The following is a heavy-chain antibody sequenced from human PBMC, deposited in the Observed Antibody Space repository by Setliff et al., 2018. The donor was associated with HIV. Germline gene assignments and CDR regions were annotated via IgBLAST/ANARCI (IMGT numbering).Heavy chain of an antibody. V-gene: IGHV4-59*01. D-gene: IGHD4-17*01. CDR1: GGSISSYY. J-gene: IGHJ5*02. CDR2: SFYSGST. Sequence: PSETLSLTCTVSGGSISSYYWSWIRQPPGKGLEWIGYSFYSGSTNYNPSLKSRVTISVDASKNQFSLRLSSVTAADTAVYYCARGFLRSRRRWFDPWGQGTLVTVSS. CDR3: ARGFLRSRRRWFDP.